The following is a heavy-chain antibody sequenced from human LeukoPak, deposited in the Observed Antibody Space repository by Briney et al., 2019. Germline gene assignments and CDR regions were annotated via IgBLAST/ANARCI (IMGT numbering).Heavy chain of an antibody. CDR3: ARFGSYPDY. CDR2: ISSSSSTI. D-gene: IGHD1-26*01. J-gene: IGHJ4*02. Sequence: SGGSLRLSCAASGLTFSSYSMNWVRQAPGKGLEWVSYISSSSSTIYYADSVKGRFTISRDNAKNSLYLQMNSLRAEDTAVYYCARFGSYPDYWGQGTLVTVSS. CDR1: GLTFSSYS. V-gene: IGHV3-48*04.